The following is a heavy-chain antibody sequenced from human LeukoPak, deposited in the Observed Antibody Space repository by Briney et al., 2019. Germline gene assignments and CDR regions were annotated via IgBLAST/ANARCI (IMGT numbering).Heavy chain of an antibody. V-gene: IGHV4-4*02. CDR1: GGSISSTNW. Sequence: PSETLSLTCGVSGGSISSTNWWTWVRQPPGKGLEWIGEVHLDGRTNYNPSLQRRLTMSVDFSENHISLKLTSVTAADMAVYYCAREGGPYRPLDYSGQGTLVTVSS. CDR2: VHLDGRT. CDR3: AREGGPYRPLDY. J-gene: IGHJ4*02.